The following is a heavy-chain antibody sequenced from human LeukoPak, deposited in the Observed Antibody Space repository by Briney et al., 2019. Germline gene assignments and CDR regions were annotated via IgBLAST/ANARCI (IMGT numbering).Heavy chain of an antibody. V-gene: IGHV4-34*01. CDR2: INQSGHT. D-gene: IGHD4-23*01. Sequence: SETLSLTCAIYGEPFSTYYGIWIRQPPGKGLEWIGEINQSGHTNYNPSLKSRVTISVDTSKSPFSLKLKSVTAADTAVYYCARDGGSNNYWFDPWGQGMLVSVSS. CDR1: GEPFSTYY. J-gene: IGHJ5*02. CDR3: ARDGGSNNYWFDP.